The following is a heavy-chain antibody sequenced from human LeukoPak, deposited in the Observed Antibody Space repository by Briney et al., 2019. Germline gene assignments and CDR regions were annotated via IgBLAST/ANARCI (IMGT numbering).Heavy chain of an antibody. V-gene: IGHV4-34*01. CDR3: ARGLGSSPLYYCYMDV. J-gene: IGHJ6*03. CDR2: INHSGST. Sequence: SETLSLTCAVYGGSFSGYYWSWIRQPPGKGLEWIGEINHSGSTNYNPSLKSRVTISVDTSKNQFSLKLSSVTAADTAVYYCARGLGSSPLYYCYMDVWGKGTTVTVSS. CDR1: GGSFSGYY. D-gene: IGHD6-6*01.